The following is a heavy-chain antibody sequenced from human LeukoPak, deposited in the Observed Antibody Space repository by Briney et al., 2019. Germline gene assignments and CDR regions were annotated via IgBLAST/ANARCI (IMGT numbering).Heavy chain of an antibody. J-gene: IGHJ4*02. CDR1: GFTFSSYW. CDR3: ARDLWHSSGVFDY. V-gene: IGHV3-7*01. D-gene: IGHD6-19*01. CDR2: IKQDGSEK. Sequence: PGGSLRLSCAASGFTFSSYWMSWVRQAPGKGLEWVANIKQDGSEKSYVDSVKGRFTISRDNANNSMYLQMNSLRAEDTAVYYCARDLWHSSGVFDYWGQGTLVTVSS.